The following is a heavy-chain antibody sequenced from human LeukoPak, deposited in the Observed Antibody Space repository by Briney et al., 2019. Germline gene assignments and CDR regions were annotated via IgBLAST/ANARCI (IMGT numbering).Heavy chain of an antibody. D-gene: IGHD6-13*01. J-gene: IGHJ6*02. CDR2: ISSNGGST. CDR1: GFTFSSYA. CDR3: ARGPYSSSWGYYGMDV. Sequence: PGGSLRLSCAASGFTFSSYAMHWVRQAPGKGLEYVSAISSNGGSTYYADSVKGRFTISRDNSKNTLYLQMNSLRAEDTAMYYCARGPYSSSWGYYGMDVWGQGTTVTVSS. V-gene: IGHV3-64*02.